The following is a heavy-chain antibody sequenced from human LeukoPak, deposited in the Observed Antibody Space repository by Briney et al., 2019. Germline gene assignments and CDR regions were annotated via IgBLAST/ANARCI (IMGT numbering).Heavy chain of an antibody. Sequence: ASVKVSCKTSGYTFTGYYLHWVRQAPGHRLEWLGRIDPDSGGTHYAQKFQVRVTVTRDTSITTVYMELSGLTSDDTAVYYCARVPGPYTTSRFDYWGQGTLVTVSS. J-gene: IGHJ4*02. CDR2: IDPDSGGT. CDR3: ARVPGPYTTSRFDY. V-gene: IGHV1-2*02. D-gene: IGHD2-2*02. CDR1: GYTFTGYY.